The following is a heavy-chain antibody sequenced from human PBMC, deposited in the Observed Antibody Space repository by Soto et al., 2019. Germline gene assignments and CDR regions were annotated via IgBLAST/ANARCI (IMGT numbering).Heavy chain of an antibody. J-gene: IGHJ4*02. D-gene: IGHD1-1*01. CDR2: ISSSSSYI. Sequence: GGSLRLSCAASGFTFSSYSMNWVRQAPGKGLEWVSSISSSSSYIYYADSVKGRFTISRDNAKNSLYLQMNSLRAEDTAVYYCARAGGSGNWNDVGNSWGQGTLVTVSS. CDR3: ARAGGSGNWNDVGNS. V-gene: IGHV3-21*01. CDR1: GFTFSSYS.